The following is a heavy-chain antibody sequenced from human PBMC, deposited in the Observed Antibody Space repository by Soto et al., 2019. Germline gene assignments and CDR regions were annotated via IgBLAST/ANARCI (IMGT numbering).Heavy chain of an antibody. V-gene: IGHV3-53*01. J-gene: IGHJ6*02. CDR2: IYSGGST. CDR1: GFTVSSNY. D-gene: IGHD4-17*01. CDR3: ARDFPGDYTKYYYYGMDV. Sequence: EVQLVESGGGLIQPGGSLRLSCAASGFTVSSNYMSWVRQAPGKGLEWVSGIYSGGSTYYADSVKGRFTISRDNSKNTLYLQMNSLRAEDTAVYYCARDFPGDYTKYYYYGMDVWGQGTTVTVYS.